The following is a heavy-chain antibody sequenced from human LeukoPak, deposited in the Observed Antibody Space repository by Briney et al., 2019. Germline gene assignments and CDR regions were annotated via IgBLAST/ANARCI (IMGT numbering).Heavy chain of an antibody. CDR1: GFTFSSYS. V-gene: IGHV3-21*04. Sequence: KPGGSLRLSCAASGFTFSSYSMNWVRQAPGKGLEWVSSISSSSSYIYYADSVKGRFTISRDNAKNSLYLQMNSLRAEDTALYYCARATHYYESSGYDYWGQGTLVTVSS. CDR3: ARATHYYESSGYDY. J-gene: IGHJ4*02. D-gene: IGHD3-22*01. CDR2: ISSSSSYI.